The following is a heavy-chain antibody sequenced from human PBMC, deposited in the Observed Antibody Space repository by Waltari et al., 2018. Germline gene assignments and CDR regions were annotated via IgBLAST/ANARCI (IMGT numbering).Heavy chain of an antibody. V-gene: IGHV3-23*04. CDR2: ISGSGGST. Sequence: EVQLVESGGGLVQPGGSLRLSCAASGFTFSSYAMSWVRQAPGKGLEWVSAISGSGGSTYYADAVKGRFTISRDNSKNTLYLQMSSLRSEDTAVYYCASAVRSSGWRPIDYWGQGTLVTVSS. J-gene: IGHJ4*02. CDR3: ASAVRSSGWRPIDY. CDR1: GFTFSSYA. D-gene: IGHD6-19*01.